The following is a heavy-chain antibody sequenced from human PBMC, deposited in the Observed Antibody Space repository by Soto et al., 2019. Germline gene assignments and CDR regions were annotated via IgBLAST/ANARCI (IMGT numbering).Heavy chain of an antibody. CDR1: GFTFSNNS. CDR2: ISSSSTLI. Sequence: GGSLRLSCAASGFTFSNNSMNWVRQAPGKGLEWVSLISSSSTLIHYADSVKGRFTISRDNAQNSLYLQMNSLRAEDTALYYCARDGGGPDAYDIWGQGTMVTVSS. V-gene: IGHV3-48*01. J-gene: IGHJ3*02. CDR3: ARDGGGPDAYDI. D-gene: IGHD2-15*01.